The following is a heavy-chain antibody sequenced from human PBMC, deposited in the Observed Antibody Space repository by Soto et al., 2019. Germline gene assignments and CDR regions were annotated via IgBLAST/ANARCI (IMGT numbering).Heavy chain of an antibody. CDR1: GFTFIDHY. D-gene: IGHD1-20*01. CDR3: ATGLIGNSGDYYYCMDV. J-gene: IGHJ6*02. CDR2: SRNSGNSYTT. Sequence: EVQLVESGGGLVQPGGSLRLSCGAYGFTFIDHYMDWVRQAPGKGLEWVGRSRNSGNSYTTEYGASVKGRFTISRDNSKKSLYRQMSSLKTDDTAVYYCATGLIGNSGDYYYCMDVWGQGTTVTVSS. V-gene: IGHV3-72*01.